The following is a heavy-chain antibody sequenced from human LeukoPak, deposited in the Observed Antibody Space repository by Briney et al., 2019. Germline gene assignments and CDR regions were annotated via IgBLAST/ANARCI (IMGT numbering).Heavy chain of an antibody. D-gene: IGHD6-13*01. CDR2: ISSSRSYI. J-gene: IGHJ4*02. Sequence: PGGSLRLSCAESGFIFSSYSMHWVRQAPGKGLEWVSFISSSRSYIYYADSVKGRFTISRDNAKNSLYLQMNSLRAEDTAVYYCARFIAAPYYFDYWGRGTLVTVSS. V-gene: IGHV3-21*01. CDR1: GFIFSSYS. CDR3: ARFIAAPYYFDY.